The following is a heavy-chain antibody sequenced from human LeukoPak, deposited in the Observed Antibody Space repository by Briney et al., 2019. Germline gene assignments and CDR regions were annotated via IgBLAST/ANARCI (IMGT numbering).Heavy chain of an antibody. V-gene: IGHV4-38-2*01. CDR3: ARGVRGVITYFDY. D-gene: IGHD3-10*01. CDR2: IYHSGST. J-gene: IGHJ4*02. CDR1: GYSISSGYY. Sequence: SETLSLTCAVSGYSISSGYYWGWIRQPPGKGLEWIGSIYHSGSTYYNPSLKSRVTISVDTSKNQFSLKLSSVTAADTAVYYCARGVRGVITYFDYWGQGTLVTVSS.